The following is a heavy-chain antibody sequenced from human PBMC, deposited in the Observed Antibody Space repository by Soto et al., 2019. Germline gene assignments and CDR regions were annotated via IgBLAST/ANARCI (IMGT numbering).Heavy chain of an antibody. CDR3: SRVGGSTWH. CDR1: GFTLNSYL. Sequence: GGSLRLSCAASGFTLNSYLMHWVRQAPGKGLVWVSRINSDGSSTNYADFVKGRFTISRDNAKNTLYLQMNSLRVEDTAVYYCSRVGGSTWHWGQGTLVTVSS. CDR2: INSDGSST. J-gene: IGHJ4*02. V-gene: IGHV3-74*01. D-gene: IGHD1-26*01.